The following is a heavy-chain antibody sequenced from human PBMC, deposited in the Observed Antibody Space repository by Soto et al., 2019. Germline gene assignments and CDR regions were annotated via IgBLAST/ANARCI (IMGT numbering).Heavy chain of an antibody. CDR3: ARPGRRDGAGVIGESYYYYYYMDV. V-gene: IGHV1-8*01. Sequence: ASVKVSCKASGYTFTSYDINWVRQATGQGLEWMGWMNPNSGNTGYAQKFQGRVTMTRNTSISTAYMELSSLRSEDTAVYYCARPGRRDGAGVIGESYYYYYYMDVWGKGTTVTVSS. CDR2: MNPNSGNT. CDR1: GYTFTSYD. D-gene: IGHD3-16*02. J-gene: IGHJ6*03.